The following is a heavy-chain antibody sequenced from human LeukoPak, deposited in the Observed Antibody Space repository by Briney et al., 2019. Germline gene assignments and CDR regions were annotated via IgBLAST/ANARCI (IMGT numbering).Heavy chain of an antibody. CDR3: ARNVDIVATIYDAFDI. D-gene: IGHD5-12*01. CDR2: MNPNSGNT. CDR1: GYTFTSYD. Sequence: ASVKVSCKASGYTFTSYDINWVRQATGQGLEWMGWMNPNSGNTGYAQKFQGRVTMTRNTSISTAYMELSSLRSEDTAVYYCARNVDIVATIYDAFDIWGQGTMVTVSS. V-gene: IGHV1-8*01. J-gene: IGHJ3*02.